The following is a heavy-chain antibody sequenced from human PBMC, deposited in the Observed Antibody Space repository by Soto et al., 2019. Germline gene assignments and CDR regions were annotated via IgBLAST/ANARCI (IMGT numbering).Heavy chain of an antibody. J-gene: IGHJ5*02. Sequence: SQTLSLTCVVSGYSINNGYYWGWIRQPPGKGLEWIGSIYHSGSTYYNPSLKGRVTISVDTSKNQFSLKLNFVTAADTAVYYCARAVSIVVVPASGWFDPWGQGTLVTVSS. CDR3: ARAVSIVVVPASGWFDP. CDR2: IYHSGST. CDR1: GYSINNGYY. V-gene: IGHV4-38-2*01. D-gene: IGHD2-2*01.